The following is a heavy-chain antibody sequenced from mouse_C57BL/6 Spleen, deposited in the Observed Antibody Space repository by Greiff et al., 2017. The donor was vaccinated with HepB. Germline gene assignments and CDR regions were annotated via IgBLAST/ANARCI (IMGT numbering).Heavy chain of an antibody. J-gene: IGHJ2*01. CDR2: IWSGGST. V-gene: IGHV2-2*01. CDR3: ARNRGNWEGDYFDY. CDR1: GFSLTSYG. D-gene: IGHD4-1*01. Sequence: VQLQQSGPGLVQPSQSLSITCTVSGFSLTSYGVHWVRQSPGKGLEWLGVIWSGGSTDYNAAFISILSISKDNSKSQVIFKMNSLQADDTAIYYCARNRGNWEGDYFDYWGQGTTLTVSS.